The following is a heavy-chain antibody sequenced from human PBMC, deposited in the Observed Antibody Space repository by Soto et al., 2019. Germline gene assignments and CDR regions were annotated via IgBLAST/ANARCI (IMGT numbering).Heavy chain of an antibody. CDR3: ARGIKGLPPSAFDI. D-gene: IGHD5-12*01. Sequence: ASFNFSCNHSGYTFSNYEINWVWQATGQGLEWMGWLNPNTDKTGSAQKFQGRVTMTRNTSISTAYLELSGLRSDDTAVYYCARGIKGLPPSAFDIWGQGTRVTVSS. CDR2: LNPNTDKT. V-gene: IGHV1-8*01. J-gene: IGHJ3*02. CDR1: GYTFSNYE.